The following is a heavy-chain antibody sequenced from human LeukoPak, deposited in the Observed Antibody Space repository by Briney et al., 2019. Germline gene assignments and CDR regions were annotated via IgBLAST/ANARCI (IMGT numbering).Heavy chain of an antibody. D-gene: IGHD1-20*01. Sequence: GGSLRLSCSASGFTFRNSAMSWVRQAPGTGLEWVSSIGGHVHSTYYADSVIGRFTISRDDSKNTLYLQMNSLRANDTAIYYCANHRTPDRYHWNYFDYWGQGTLVTVSS. CDR1: GFTFRNSA. CDR2: IGGHVHST. V-gene: IGHV3-23*01. CDR3: ANHRTPDRYHWNYFDY. J-gene: IGHJ4*02.